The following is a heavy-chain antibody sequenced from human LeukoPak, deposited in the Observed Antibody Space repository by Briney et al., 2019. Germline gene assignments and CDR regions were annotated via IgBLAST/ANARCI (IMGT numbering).Heavy chain of an antibody. Sequence: GGSLRLSCAASGFSFSSYAMTWVRQAPGKGLEWVSSITGGHYATYNTDSVKGRFTISRDNAKNTLYLQMNSLRADDTAIYYCTKDPNGDYIGAFDPWGQGTLVTVSS. D-gene: IGHD4-17*01. V-gene: IGHV3-23*01. J-gene: IGHJ5*02. CDR2: ITGGHYAT. CDR1: GFSFSSYA. CDR3: TKDPNGDYIGAFDP.